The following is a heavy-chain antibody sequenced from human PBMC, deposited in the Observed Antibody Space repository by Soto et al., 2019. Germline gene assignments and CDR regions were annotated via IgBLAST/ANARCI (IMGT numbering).Heavy chain of an antibody. CDR1: GGSFNRHT. Sequence: QVQLVQSGAEVRKPGSSVRVSCKASGGSFNRHTISWVRQAPGQGLEWMGGIIPIFGTANHAQKFQGRVTSIADESTSTVYMELSSLRSDDTAIYDCARGWGYDSTDYYYAYWGQGTLVIVSS. CDR3: ARGWGYDSTDYYYAY. J-gene: IGHJ4*02. V-gene: IGHV1-69*01. CDR2: IIPIFGTA. D-gene: IGHD3-22*01.